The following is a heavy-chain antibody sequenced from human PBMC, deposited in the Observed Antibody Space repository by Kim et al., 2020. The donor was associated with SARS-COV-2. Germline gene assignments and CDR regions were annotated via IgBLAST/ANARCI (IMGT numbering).Heavy chain of an antibody. D-gene: IGHD3-10*01. CDR2: ISYDGSNK. Sequence: GGSLRLSCAASGFTFSSYAMHWVRQAPGKGLEWVAVISYDGSNKYYADSVKGRFTISRDNSKNTLYLQMNSLRAEDTAVYYCARVDGTNRSEEKLWFGELYDAFDIWGQGTMVTVSS. CDR3: ARVDGTNRSEEKLWFGELYDAFDI. V-gene: IGHV3-30-3*01. J-gene: IGHJ3*02. CDR1: GFTFSSYA.